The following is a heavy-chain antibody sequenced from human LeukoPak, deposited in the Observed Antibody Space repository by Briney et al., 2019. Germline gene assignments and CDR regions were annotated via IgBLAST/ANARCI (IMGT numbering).Heavy chain of an antibody. CDR3: AGHEEATHLFDY. V-gene: IGHV4-4*09. D-gene: IGHD5-12*01. Sequence: PSETLSLTCTVSGGSISSYYWSWIRQPPGKGLEWIGYIYTSGSTNYNPSLKSRVTISVDTSKNQFSLKLSSVTAADTAVYYCAGHEEATHLFDYWGQGTLVTVSS. CDR2: IYTSGST. J-gene: IGHJ4*02. CDR1: GGSISSYY.